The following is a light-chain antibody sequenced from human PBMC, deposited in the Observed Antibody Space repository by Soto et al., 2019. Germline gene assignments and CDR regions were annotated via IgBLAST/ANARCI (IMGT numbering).Light chain of an antibody. CDR3: FSYAGGSTFV. CDR1: NRDVGTHNY. J-gene: IGLJ1*01. Sequence: QSALTQPASVSGSPGQSITISCTGTNRDVGTHNYVSWYQQYPGKAPKLLIYDVVKRPSGIPHRFSGSKSCNTASLTVSGLQADDEADYYCFSYAGGSTFVFGTGTKVTVL. V-gene: IGLV2-8*01. CDR2: DVV.